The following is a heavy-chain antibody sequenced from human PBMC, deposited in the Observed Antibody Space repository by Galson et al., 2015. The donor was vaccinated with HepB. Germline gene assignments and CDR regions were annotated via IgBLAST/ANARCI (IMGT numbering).Heavy chain of an antibody. CDR3: ARGREPNYGMDV. V-gene: IGHV1-8*01. CDR2: MNPNSGNT. D-gene: IGHD1-26*01. J-gene: IGHJ6*02. CDR1: GYTFTSYD. Sequence: SVKVSCKASGYTFTSYDINWVRQATGQGLEWMGWMNPNSGNTGYAQKFQGRVTMTRNTSISTAYMELSSLRSEDTAVYYCARGREPNYGMDVWGQGTTVTVSS.